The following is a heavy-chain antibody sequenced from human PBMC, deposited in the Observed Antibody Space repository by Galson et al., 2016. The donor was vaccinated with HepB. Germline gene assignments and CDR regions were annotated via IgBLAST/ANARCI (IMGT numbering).Heavy chain of an antibody. CDR3: ARQKASLAGRDNPPNRHTFSGYFDY. CDR1: GFTFSSYA. D-gene: IGHD6-19*01. Sequence: SLRLSCAASGFTFSSYAMHWVRQAPGKGLEWVATISYDGSNKYSADSVKGRFTIPRDISKNTLYLQMNSLRVEDTAVYYCARQKASLAGRDNPPNRHTFSGYFDYWGQGTLVTVSS. J-gene: IGHJ4*02. CDR2: ISYDGSNK. V-gene: IGHV3-30-3*01.